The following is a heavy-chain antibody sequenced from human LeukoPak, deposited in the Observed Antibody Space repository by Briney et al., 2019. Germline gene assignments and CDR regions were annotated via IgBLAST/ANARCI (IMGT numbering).Heavy chain of an antibody. CDR3: ARVHYSGSYFDY. D-gene: IGHD1-26*01. CDR1: GGTFSSYA. Sequence: ASVKVSCKASGGTFSSYAISWVRQAPGQGLEWMGGIIPIFGTANYAQKFQGRVTITADKSTSTAYMELSSLRSEDTAVYYCARVHYSGSYFDYWGQGTLVTVSS. J-gene: IGHJ4*02. V-gene: IGHV1-69*06. CDR2: IIPIFGTA.